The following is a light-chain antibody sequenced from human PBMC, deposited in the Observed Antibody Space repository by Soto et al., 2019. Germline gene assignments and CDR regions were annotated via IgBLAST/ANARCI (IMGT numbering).Light chain of an antibody. CDR2: GAS. CDR3: QQYGSSPLT. Sequence: EIVLTQSPGTLSLSPVKRATLSCRASQSVSSTFLAWYQHKPGQAPRLLIYGASSRATGIPDRFSGSGSGTDFTLTISRLEPEDFAVYYCQQYGSSPLTFGGGTKVDIK. J-gene: IGKJ4*01. V-gene: IGKV3-20*01. CDR1: QSVSSTF.